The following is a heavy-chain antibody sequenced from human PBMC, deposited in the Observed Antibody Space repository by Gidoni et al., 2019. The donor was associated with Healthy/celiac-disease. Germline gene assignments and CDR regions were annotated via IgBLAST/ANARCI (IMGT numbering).Heavy chain of an antibody. CDR1: GFSLSTSVVG. CDR2: IYWNDDK. D-gene: IGHD3-16*02. J-gene: IGHJ5*02. CDR3: AHSYYDYVWGSYRPNWFDP. Sequence: QITLKESGPTLVTPSQTLTLTCTFSGFSLSTSVVGVGWIRHPPGKALEWLALIYWNDDKRYSPSLKSRLTITKDTSKNQVVLTMTNMDPVDTATYYCAHSYYDYVWGSYRPNWFDPWGQGTLVTVSS. V-gene: IGHV2-5*01.